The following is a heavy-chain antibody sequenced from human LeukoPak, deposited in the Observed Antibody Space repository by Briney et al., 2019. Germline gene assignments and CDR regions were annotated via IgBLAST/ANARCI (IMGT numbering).Heavy chain of an antibody. Sequence: GGSLRLSCAASGFTVSSIYMSWVRQAPGKGLEWVSVIYSGGSTYYADSVKGRFTISRDNSKNTLYLQMNSLRAEDTAVYYCARARAAAGYAFDYWGQETLVTVSS. CDR1: GFTVSSIY. CDR2: IYSGGST. CDR3: ARARAAAGYAFDY. V-gene: IGHV3-53*01. D-gene: IGHD6-13*01. J-gene: IGHJ4*02.